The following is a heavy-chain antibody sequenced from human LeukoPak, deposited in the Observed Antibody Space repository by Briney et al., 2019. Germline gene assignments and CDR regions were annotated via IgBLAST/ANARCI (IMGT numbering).Heavy chain of an antibody. J-gene: IGHJ4*02. CDR3: ARDLSSTSNWEFDY. D-gene: IGHD1-26*01. CDR2: VNPNSGGT. V-gene: IGHV1-2*06. Sequence: ASVKVSCKTSGYSFAGYFIHWVRQAPGQGLQWMGRVNPNSGGTEYEQSFQGRVTMTRDTSISTAYVEVSTLISDDTAVYYCARDLSSTSNWEFDYWGQGTLVTVSS. CDR1: GYSFAGYF.